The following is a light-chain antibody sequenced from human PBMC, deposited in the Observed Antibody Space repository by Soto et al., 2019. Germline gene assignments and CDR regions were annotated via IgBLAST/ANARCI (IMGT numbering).Light chain of an antibody. J-gene: IGKJ4*01. V-gene: IGKV3-11*01. CDR2: DAS. CDR3: QQRSNWPLLT. Sequence: EIVLTQSPATLSLSPGERATLSCRASQSVSNYLAWYQQKPGQAPRLLIYDASNRATGIPARFSGSGSGTDFTLPISSLEPADFAVYYCQQRSNWPLLTFGGGTKVEIK. CDR1: QSVSNY.